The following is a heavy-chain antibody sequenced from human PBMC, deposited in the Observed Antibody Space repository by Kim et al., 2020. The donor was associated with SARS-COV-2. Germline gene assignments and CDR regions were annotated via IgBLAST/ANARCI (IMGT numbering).Heavy chain of an antibody. Sequence: KGRFTISRDNSKNTLYLQMNSLRAEDTAVYYCAKDQLWFGESHYYYGMDVWGQGTTVTVSS. D-gene: IGHD3-10*01. CDR3: AKDQLWFGESHYYYGMDV. V-gene: IGHV3-30*02. J-gene: IGHJ6*02.